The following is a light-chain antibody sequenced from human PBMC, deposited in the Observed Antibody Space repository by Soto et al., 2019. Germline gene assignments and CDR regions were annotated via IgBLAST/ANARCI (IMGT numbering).Light chain of an antibody. CDR1: QDISSR. J-gene: IGKJ5*01. Sequence: DTQMPQSPSTLPASVAASLTLTHRASQDISSRLAWHQQKPGKAPKLLIYAASSLESGVPARFSGSGSGTDFTLTIISLQPEDFATYYCQQASSFPFTFGRGTRLEIK. V-gene: IGKV1-12*01. CDR3: QQASSFPFT. CDR2: AAS.